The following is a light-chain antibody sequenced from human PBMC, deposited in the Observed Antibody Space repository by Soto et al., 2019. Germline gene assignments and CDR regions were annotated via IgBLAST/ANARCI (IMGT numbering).Light chain of an antibody. J-gene: IGKJ4*01. V-gene: IGKV3-15*01. Sequence: EIVMTQSPATLSVSPGERATLSCRASQSVSSNLAWYQQKPGQAPRLLIYGASTRATGIPARFSGSGSGTEFTLTICSLQSEDFAFYYCQHYSDWLTFGGGTKLEIK. CDR3: QHYSDWLT. CDR1: QSVSSN. CDR2: GAS.